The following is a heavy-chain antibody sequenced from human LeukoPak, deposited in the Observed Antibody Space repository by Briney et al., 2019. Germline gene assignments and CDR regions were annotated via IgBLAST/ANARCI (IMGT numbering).Heavy chain of an antibody. V-gene: IGHV1-46*01. CDR1: GYTFTSYY. Sequence: GASVKVSCKASGYTFTSYYMHWVRQAPGQGLEWMGIINPSGGSTSYAQKFQGRVTMTRDTSTSTVYMELSSLRSEDTAVYYCARDLTKGYSGYDLTDYWGQGTLVTVSS. CDR2: INPSGGST. J-gene: IGHJ4*02. CDR3: ARDLTKGYSGYDLTDY. D-gene: IGHD5-12*01.